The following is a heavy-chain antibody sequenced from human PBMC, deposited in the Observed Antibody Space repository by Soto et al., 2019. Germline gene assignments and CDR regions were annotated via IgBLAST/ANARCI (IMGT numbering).Heavy chain of an antibody. J-gene: IGHJ4*02. CDR2: ISGSGGST. Sequence: EVQLLESGGGLVQPGGSLRLSCAASGFTFSSYAMSWVRQAPGKGLEWVSAISGSGGSTYYADSVKGRFTISRDNSKNTLYLQMNSLRAEDTAVYYCAKDPAISPYIWGSWGSGWGNYWGQGTLVTVSS. CDR3: AKDPAISPYIWGSWGSGWGNY. D-gene: IGHD3-16*01. V-gene: IGHV3-23*01. CDR1: GFTFSSYA.